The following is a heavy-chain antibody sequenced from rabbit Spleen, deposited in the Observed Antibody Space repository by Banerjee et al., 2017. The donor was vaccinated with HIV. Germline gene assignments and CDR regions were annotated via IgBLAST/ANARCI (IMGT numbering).Heavy chain of an antibody. D-gene: IGHD3-1*01. CDR1: GVSFNDKDV. CDR3: ARWRARVGFDS. Sequence: QEQLEESGGGLVKPEGSLTLTCKASGVSFNDKDVMCWVRQAPGKGLEWIGCINSFTGRPVYATWAKGRFTISKASWTTVTLQMTSLTAADMATYSCARWRARVGFDSWGPGTLVTVS. CDR2: INSFTGRP. V-gene: IGHV1S45*01. J-gene: IGHJ6*01.